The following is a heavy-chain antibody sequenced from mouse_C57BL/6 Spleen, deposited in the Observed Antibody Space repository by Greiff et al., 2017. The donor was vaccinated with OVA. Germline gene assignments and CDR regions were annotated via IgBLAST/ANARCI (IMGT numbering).Heavy chain of an antibody. CDR3: TRQGYYYGSSFYFDY. Sequence: EVQLVESGGGLVQPGGSMKLSCAASGFTFSDAWMDWVRQSPEKGLEWVAEIRNKANNHATYYAESVKGRFTISRDDSKSSVYLQMNSLRAEDTGIYYCTRQGYYYGSSFYFDYWGQGTTLTVSS. CDR2: IRNKANNHAT. J-gene: IGHJ2*01. CDR1: GFTFSDAW. V-gene: IGHV6-6*01. D-gene: IGHD1-1*01.